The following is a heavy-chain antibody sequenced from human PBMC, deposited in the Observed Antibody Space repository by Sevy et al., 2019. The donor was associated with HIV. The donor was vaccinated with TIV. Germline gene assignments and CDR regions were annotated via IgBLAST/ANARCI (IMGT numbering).Heavy chain of an antibody. CDR1: GYTFTSYY. CDR3: ARQSAAGEGDPRNWFDP. V-gene: IGHV1-46*01. CDR2: INPSGGST. D-gene: IGHD6-13*01. J-gene: IGHJ5*02. Sequence: ASVKVSCKASGYTFTSYYMHWVRQAPGQGLEWMGIINPSGGSTSYAQKFQGRVTMTRDTSTSTVYMELSSLRSEDTAVYYCARQSAAGEGDPRNWFDPWGQGTLVPSPQ.